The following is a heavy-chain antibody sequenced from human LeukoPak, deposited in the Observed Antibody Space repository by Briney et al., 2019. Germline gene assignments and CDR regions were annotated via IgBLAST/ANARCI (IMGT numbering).Heavy chain of an antibody. CDR2: ICSSGRTI. J-gene: IGHJ4*02. CDR1: GFTFSSYE. Sequence: GGSLRLSCAASGFTFSSYEMNWVRQAPGKGLEWVSYICSSGRTIFYADSVKGRFTISRDNAKNSLYLQMNSLRAEDTAVYFCAREPIYGLNFDYGGQGTRVSVSS. V-gene: IGHV3-48*03. CDR3: AREPIYGLNFDY. D-gene: IGHD2/OR15-2a*01.